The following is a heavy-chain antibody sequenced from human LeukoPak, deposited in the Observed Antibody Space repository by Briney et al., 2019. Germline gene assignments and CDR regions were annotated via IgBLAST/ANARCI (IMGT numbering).Heavy chain of an antibody. V-gene: IGHV4-34*01. J-gene: IGHJ3*02. D-gene: IGHD3-10*01. CDR2: INHSGST. Sequence: TSETPSLTCAVYGGSFSGYYWSWIRQPPGKGLEWIGEINHSGSTNYNPSLKSRVTISVDTSKNQFSLKLSSVTAADTAVYYCARRPSITMIRGRKTGAFDIWGQGTMVTVSS. CDR3: ARRPSITMIRGRKTGAFDI. CDR1: GGSFSGYY.